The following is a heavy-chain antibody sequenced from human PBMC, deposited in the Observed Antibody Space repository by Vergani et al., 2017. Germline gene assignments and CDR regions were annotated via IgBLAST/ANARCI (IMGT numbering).Heavy chain of an antibody. CDR1: GGSISRSRYF. Sequence: QVRLQESGPGLVKPSETLSLTCIVSGGSISRSRYFWGWVRQPPGKGLEWIGTIYYSGSTYYNPSLKSRVTISVDTSKNQFSLKLTSLTAADTAVYYCARPYSGYGLGEYWGQGTLVAVSS. V-gene: IGHV4-39*01. J-gene: IGHJ4*02. CDR2: IYYSGST. CDR3: ARPYSGYGLGEY. D-gene: IGHD5-12*01.